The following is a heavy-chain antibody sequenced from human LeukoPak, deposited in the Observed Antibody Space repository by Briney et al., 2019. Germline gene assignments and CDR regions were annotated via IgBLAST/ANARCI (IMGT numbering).Heavy chain of an antibody. CDR2: IKQDGSER. CDR3: ARHGRDSFYTTFDY. CDR1: GFTFNNYW. J-gene: IGHJ4*02. V-gene: IGHV3-7*01. Sequence: PGGSPRFSCAASGFTFNNYWMSWVRQAPGKGLEWVANIKQDGSERRFVDSVKGRFTISRDNAKNSLDLQMNSLRPEDTAVYYCARHGRDSFYTTFDYWGQGTLVTVSS. D-gene: IGHD3-22*01.